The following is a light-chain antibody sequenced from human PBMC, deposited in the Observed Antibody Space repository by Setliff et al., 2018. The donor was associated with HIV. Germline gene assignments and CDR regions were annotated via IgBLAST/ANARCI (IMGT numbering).Light chain of an antibody. V-gene: IGKV4-1*01. CDR3: QQYYSSPRT. Sequence: DIVMTQSPDSLAVSLGERATINCKSSPSVLYSSNNKNYLAWYQQKPGQPPKLLIYLSSTRESGVPDRFRGSVSGTDFTLTISSLQAEDVAVYYCQQYYSSPRTVGPGTKVDIK. J-gene: IGKJ3*01. CDR2: LSS. CDR1: PSVLYSSNNKNY.